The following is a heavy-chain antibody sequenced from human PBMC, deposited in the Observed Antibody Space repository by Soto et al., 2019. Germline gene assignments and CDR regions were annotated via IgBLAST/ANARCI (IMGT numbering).Heavy chain of an antibody. CDR1: GFTFSSYG. J-gene: IGHJ4*02. V-gene: IGHV3-30*18. D-gene: IGHD3-22*01. CDR3: AKEWVYDSSGWSFDY. Sequence: QVQLVESGGGVVQPGRSLRLSCAASGFTFSSYGMHWVRQAPGKGLGWVAVIPYDGSNKYYADSVKGRFTISRDNSKNTLYLQMNSLRAEDTAVYYCAKEWVYDSSGWSFDYWGQGTLVTASS. CDR2: IPYDGSNK.